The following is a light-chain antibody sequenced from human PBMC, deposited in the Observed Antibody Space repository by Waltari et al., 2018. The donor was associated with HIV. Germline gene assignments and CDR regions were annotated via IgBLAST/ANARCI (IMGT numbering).Light chain of an antibody. CDR1: PSISDS. V-gene: IGKV1-39*01. J-gene: IGKJ1*01. CDR3: QQSYRSWT. Sequence: DSQMTQSPSSVSASVGDRVTITCRARPSISDSLNWYQQKPGKAPILLIYAASTLQGGVPSRFSGSGSGTDFTLTISTLQPEDFATYYCQQSYRSWTFGQGTKVEIK. CDR2: AAS.